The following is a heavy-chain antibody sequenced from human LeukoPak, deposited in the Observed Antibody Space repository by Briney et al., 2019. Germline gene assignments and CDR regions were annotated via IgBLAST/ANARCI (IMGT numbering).Heavy chain of an antibody. Sequence: SETLSLTCSVSDGSINSYYWNWIRRPPGKGLEWIGYIYYNGNTNYRPSLKSRVAMSVDTSKNLFSLKVSSMTAADTAVYYCARGRSNYYGMDVWGQETTVTVSS. D-gene: IGHD1-26*01. CDR3: ARGRSNYYGMDV. V-gene: IGHV4-59*01. CDR1: DGSINSYY. CDR2: IYYNGNT. J-gene: IGHJ6*02.